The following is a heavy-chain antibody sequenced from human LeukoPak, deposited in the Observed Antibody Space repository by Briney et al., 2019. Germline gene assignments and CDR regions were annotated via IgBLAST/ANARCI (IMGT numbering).Heavy chain of an antibody. CDR1: GYTLTELS. CDR2: FDPEDGET. J-gene: IGHJ4*02. CDR3: ATVTRSRYSSGWYDPFYY. Sequence: GASVKVSCKVPGYTLTELSMHWVRQAPGKGLQWMGGFDPEDGETIYAQKFQGRVTMTEDTSTDTAYMELSSLRSEDTAVYYCATVTRSRYSSGWYDPFYYWGQGTLVTVSS. D-gene: IGHD6-19*01. V-gene: IGHV1-24*01.